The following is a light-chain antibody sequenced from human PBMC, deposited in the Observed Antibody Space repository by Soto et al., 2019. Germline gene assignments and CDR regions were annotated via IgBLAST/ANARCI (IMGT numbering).Light chain of an antibody. CDR2: GAS. Sequence: EFVLTQSTGTLSLSPGERATLSSRASQSVGSNYLAWYQQKPGQAPRLLIYGASSRATGIADRFSCSGSGTEFTLTISNLQSEDFAVYHCQQYDNSPITFGRGTRLEI. J-gene: IGKJ5*01. V-gene: IGKV3-20*01. CDR3: QQYDNSPIT. CDR1: QSVGSNY.